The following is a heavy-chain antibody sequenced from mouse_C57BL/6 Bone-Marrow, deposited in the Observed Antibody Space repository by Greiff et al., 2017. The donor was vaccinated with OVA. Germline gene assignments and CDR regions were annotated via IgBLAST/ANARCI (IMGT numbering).Heavy chain of an antibody. Sequence: EVQGVESGGDLVKPGGSLKLSCAASGFTFSSYGMSWVRQTPDKRLEWVATISSGGSYTYYPDSVKGRFTISRDNAKNTLYLQMSSLKSEDTAMYYCARHGGSGYVDYWGQGTTLTVSS. CDR1: GFTFSSYG. V-gene: IGHV5-6*01. J-gene: IGHJ2*01. D-gene: IGHD3-2*02. CDR2: ISSGGSYT. CDR3: ARHGGSGYVDY.